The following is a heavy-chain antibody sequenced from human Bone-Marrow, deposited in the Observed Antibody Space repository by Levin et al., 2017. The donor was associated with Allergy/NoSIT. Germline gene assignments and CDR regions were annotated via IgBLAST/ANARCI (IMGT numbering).Heavy chain of an antibody. CDR3: ARDRTNGILTNSGMDV. CDR1: GFNFSIYG. D-gene: IGHD3-9*01. CDR2: ISSSSSNI. J-gene: IGHJ6*02. V-gene: IGHV3-21*04. Sequence: KSGGSLRLSCAASGFNFSIYGMNWVRQAPGKGLEWVSSISSSSSNIYHADSLKGRFTISRDNAKNSLYLQMKSLRAEDTAVYYCARDRTNGILTNSGMDVWGQGTTVTVSS.